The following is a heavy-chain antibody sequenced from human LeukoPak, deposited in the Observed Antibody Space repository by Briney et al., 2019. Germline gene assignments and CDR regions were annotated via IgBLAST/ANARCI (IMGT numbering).Heavy chain of an antibody. D-gene: IGHD6-19*01. CDR1: GYTFTSCD. J-gene: IGHJ4*02. V-gene: IGHV1-8*01. CDR2: MNPNSGNT. CDR3: TRGSSGRRDN. Sequence: ASVKVSCKASGYTFTSCDINWVPQATGQGLEWMGWMNPNSGNTGYGQSFQGRITMTRDISIGTAYMELSNLTSEDTAIYYCTRGSSGRRDNWGQGTLVTVSA.